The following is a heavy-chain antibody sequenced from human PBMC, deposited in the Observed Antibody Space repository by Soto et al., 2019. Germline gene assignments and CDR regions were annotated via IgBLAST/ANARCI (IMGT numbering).Heavy chain of an antibody. V-gene: IGHV3-21*01. Sequence: GGSLRLSCAASGFTFSSYSMNWVRQAPGKGLEWVSSISSSSSYIYYADSVKGRFTISRDNAKNSLYLQMNSLRAEDTAVYYCARVRQYYYDSSGYQEPDAFDIWGQGTMVTVSS. CDR3: ARVRQYYYDSSGYQEPDAFDI. CDR1: GFTFSSYS. J-gene: IGHJ3*02. D-gene: IGHD3-22*01. CDR2: ISSSSSYI.